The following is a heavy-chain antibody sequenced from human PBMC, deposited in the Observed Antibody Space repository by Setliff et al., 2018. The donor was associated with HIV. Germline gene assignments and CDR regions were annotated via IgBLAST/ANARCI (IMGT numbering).Heavy chain of an antibody. CDR3: TKDHLSGWASDC. CDR2: INYDRITT. V-gene: IGHV3-74*01. Sequence: PGGSLRLSCGASGFTFTNYWMHWIRQVPGKGLVWVSRINYDRITTSYADSVKGRFTISRDNAKNSVYLQMNSLRVEDTAMYYCTKDHLSGWASDCWGQGTLVTVSS. J-gene: IGHJ4*02. D-gene: IGHD6-19*01. CDR1: GFTFTNYW.